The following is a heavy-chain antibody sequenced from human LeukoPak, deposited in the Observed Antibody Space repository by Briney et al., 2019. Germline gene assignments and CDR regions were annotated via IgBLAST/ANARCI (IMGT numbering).Heavy chain of an antibody. CDR3: AKEYYDTTGYFYSLDF. V-gene: IGHV3-23*01. D-gene: IGHD3-22*01. J-gene: IGHJ4*02. CDR2: IRASSGNK. CDR1: GFTFSSYV. Sequence: PGGSLRLSCAASGFTFSSYVMSRVRQSPGRGLEWVSSIRASSGNKYYAESVKSRLTISRDNSENTLYLQMNSLRAEDTAIYYCAKEYYDTTGYFYSLDFWGQGTLVTVSS.